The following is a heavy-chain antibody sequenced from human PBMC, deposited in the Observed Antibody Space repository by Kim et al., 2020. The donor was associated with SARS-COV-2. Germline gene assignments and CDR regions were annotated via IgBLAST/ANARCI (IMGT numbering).Heavy chain of an antibody. D-gene: IGHD3-22*01. CDR2: IKQDGSEK. Sequence: GGSLRLSCAASGFTFSSYWMSWVRQAPGKGLEWVANIKQDGSEKYYVDSVKGRFTISRDNAKNSLYLQMNSLRAEDTAVYYCAREQTYDSSGYYSLDYWGQGTLVTVSS. J-gene: IGHJ4*02. CDR1: GFTFSSYW. CDR3: AREQTYDSSGYYSLDY. V-gene: IGHV3-7*03.